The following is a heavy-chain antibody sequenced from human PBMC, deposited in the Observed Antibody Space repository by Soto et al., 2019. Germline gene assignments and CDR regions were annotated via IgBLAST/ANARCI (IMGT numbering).Heavy chain of an antibody. D-gene: IGHD2-2*01. CDR2: ISGSGGST. CDR3: AKATPNIVVVPAAINWFDP. V-gene: IGHV3-23*01. J-gene: IGHJ5*02. CDR1: GFTFSSYA. Sequence: GGSLRLSCAASGFTFSSYAMSWVRQAPGKGLEWVSAISGSGGSTYYADSVKGRFTISRDNSKNTLYLQMNSLRAEDTAVYYCAKATPNIVVVPAAINWFDPWGQGTLVTVSS.